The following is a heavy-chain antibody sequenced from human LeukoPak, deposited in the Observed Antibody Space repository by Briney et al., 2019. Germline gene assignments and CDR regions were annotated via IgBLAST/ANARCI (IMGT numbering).Heavy chain of an antibody. Sequence: ASVKVSCKASGGTFSSYAISWVRQAPGQGLEWMGRIIPIFGTANYAQKFQGRVTITTDESTSTAYMELSSLRSEDTAVYYCARDCVKAADGVWPGPYYYMDVWGKGTTVTVSS. CDR1: GGTFSSYA. CDR2: IIPIFGTA. D-gene: IGHD6-13*01. V-gene: IGHV1-69*05. CDR3: ARDCVKAADGVWPGPYYYMDV. J-gene: IGHJ6*03.